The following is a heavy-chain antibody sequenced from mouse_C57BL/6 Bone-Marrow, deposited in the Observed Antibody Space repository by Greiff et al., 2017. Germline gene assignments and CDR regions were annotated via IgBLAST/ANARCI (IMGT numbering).Heavy chain of an antibody. J-gene: IGHJ2*01. D-gene: IGHD1-1*01. Sequence: VKLQQSGAELARPGASVKLSCKASGYTFTSYGIRWVKQRPGQGLEWIGEIDPRSGNTYYNEKFKGKATLTADKSSSTAYMELRSLTSEDSAVYFCARRDWNYYGSSCDYWGQGTTLTVSS. CDR1: GYTFTSYG. CDR3: ARRDWNYYGSSCDY. V-gene: IGHV1-81*01. CDR2: IDPRSGNT.